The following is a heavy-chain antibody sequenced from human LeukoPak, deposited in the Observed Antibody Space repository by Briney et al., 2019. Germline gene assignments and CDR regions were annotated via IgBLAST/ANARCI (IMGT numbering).Heavy chain of an antibody. Sequence: GGSLRLSCAASGFTFSSYWMHWVRQAPGKGLVCVSRINGDGSFTIYADSVKGRFTISRDSAKNTLYLQMNSLRAEDTAVYYCARGLPYDSSGYYPFDYWGQGTLVTVSS. J-gene: IGHJ4*02. CDR2: INGDGSFT. CDR1: GFTFSSYW. V-gene: IGHV3-74*01. CDR3: ARGLPYDSSGYYPFDY. D-gene: IGHD3-22*01.